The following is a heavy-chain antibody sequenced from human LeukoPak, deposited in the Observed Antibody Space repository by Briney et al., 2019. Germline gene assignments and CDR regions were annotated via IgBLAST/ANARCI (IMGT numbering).Heavy chain of an antibody. D-gene: IGHD6-13*01. Sequence: ASVKVSCKASGYTFTGYYVHWVRQAPGRGLEWMRWINPNSGDTNCAQKFQGRVTMTKDTSISTAYMDLSRLTSDDTAVYYCARGLPQQQLVPDYWGQGTLVTVSS. V-gene: IGHV1-2*02. J-gene: IGHJ4*02. CDR1: GYTFTGYY. CDR2: INPNSGDT. CDR3: ARGLPQQQLVPDY.